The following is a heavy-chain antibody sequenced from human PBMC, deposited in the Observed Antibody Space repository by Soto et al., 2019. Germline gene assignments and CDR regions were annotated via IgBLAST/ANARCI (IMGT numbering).Heavy chain of an antibody. D-gene: IGHD4-17*01. J-gene: IGHJ6*02. Sequence: ASVKVSCKASGYTFTGYYMNWVRQAPGQGLEWMGWINPSSGGTNYAQKFQGRVTMTRDTSISTAYMELSRLRSDDTAVYYCARDEPDDYAPGPYYYCMDVWGQGTMVTVSS. V-gene: IGHV1-2*02. CDR3: ARDEPDDYAPGPYYYCMDV. CDR1: GYTFTGYY. CDR2: INPSSGGT.